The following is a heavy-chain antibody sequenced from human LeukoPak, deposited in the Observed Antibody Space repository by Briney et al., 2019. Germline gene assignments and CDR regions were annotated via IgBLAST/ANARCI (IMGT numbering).Heavy chain of an antibody. Sequence: SVKVSCKASGGTFSSYAISWVRQAPRQGLEWMGRIIPILGIANYAQKFQGRVTITADKSTSTAYMELSSLRSEDTAVYYCARDALVASLDYWGQGTLVTVSS. CDR2: IIPILGIA. CDR3: ARDALVASLDY. V-gene: IGHV1-69*04. D-gene: IGHD2-8*02. J-gene: IGHJ4*02. CDR1: GGTFSSYA.